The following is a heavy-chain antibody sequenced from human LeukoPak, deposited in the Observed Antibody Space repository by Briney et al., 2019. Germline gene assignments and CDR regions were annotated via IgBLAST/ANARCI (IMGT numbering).Heavy chain of an antibody. Sequence: SETLSLTCAVYGGSFSVYYWSWIRQPPGKGLEWIGEINHSGSTNYNPSLKSRVTISVDTSKNQFSLKLSSVTAADTAVYYCASLADYYDSSGYRGDFDYWGQGTLVTVSS. CDR1: GGSFSVYY. V-gene: IGHV4-34*01. CDR2: INHSGST. CDR3: ASLADYYDSSGYRGDFDY. D-gene: IGHD3-22*01. J-gene: IGHJ4*02.